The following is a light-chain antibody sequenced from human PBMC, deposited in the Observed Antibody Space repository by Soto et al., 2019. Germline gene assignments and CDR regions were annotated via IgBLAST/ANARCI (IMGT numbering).Light chain of an antibody. CDR1: SSDVGGYKF. V-gene: IGLV2-14*01. CDR2: EVT. CDR3: SSYAGSSPLYV. Sequence: QSVLTQPPSASGTPGQRIIISCTGTSSDVGGYKFVSWYQQHPGKVPKLLIYEVTNRPSGVSNRFSGSKSGNTASLTISGLQAEDEADYYCSSYAGSSPLYVFGTGTKVTVL. J-gene: IGLJ1*01.